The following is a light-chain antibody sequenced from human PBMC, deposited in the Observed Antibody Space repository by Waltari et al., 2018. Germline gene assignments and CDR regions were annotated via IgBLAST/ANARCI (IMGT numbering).Light chain of an antibody. CDR2: KNK. CDR1: RPHIEQTY. V-gene: IGLV1-47*01. CDR3: ATWDASLGVL. Sequence: QSVLTQPPSTSGTPGPRVTISCLGRRPHIEQTYVYCYQHPPGTTPKLLIYKNKQRPSGVPDRFSGSKSGTSASLAISGLRSEDEADYYCATWDASLGVLFGGGTKLTVL. J-gene: IGLJ2*01.